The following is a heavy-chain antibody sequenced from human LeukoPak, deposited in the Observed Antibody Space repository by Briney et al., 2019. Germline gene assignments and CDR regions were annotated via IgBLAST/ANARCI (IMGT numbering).Heavy chain of an antibody. CDR3: ARDPLPPVTDAFDI. J-gene: IGHJ3*02. V-gene: IGHV3-23*01. CDR1: GLTFNSHS. D-gene: IGHD1-14*01. Sequence: GGSLRLSCVASGLTFNSHSMSWVRQAPGMGLEWVSVVSTNGDVTFYADSVKGRFTISRDNSKNTLFLQMNSLRAEDTAVYYCARDPLPPVTDAFDIWGQGTMVTVSS. CDR2: VSTNGDVT.